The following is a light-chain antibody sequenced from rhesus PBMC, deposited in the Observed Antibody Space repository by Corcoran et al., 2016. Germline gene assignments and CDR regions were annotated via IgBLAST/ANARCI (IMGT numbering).Light chain of an antibody. Sequence: DIQMTQSPSSLSASVGDRVTITCRASQAIANYLAWYQQKPGAAPKLLLNAATGLQSGIPSRFSGSGSGTDFTLAFSSLQSEDFATYYCQHSYNSPRTFGQGTKVEIK. CDR1: QAIANY. CDR3: QHSYNSPRT. J-gene: IGKJ1*01. V-gene: IGKV1-25*02. CDR2: AAT.